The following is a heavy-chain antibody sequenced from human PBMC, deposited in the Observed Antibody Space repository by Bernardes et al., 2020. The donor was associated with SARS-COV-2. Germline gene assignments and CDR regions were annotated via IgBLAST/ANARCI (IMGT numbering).Heavy chain of an antibody. CDR2: ISSSSSYI. CDR1: GFTFSSYS. V-gene: IGHV3-21*01. J-gene: IGHJ4*02. D-gene: IGHD3-3*01. CDR3: ARDEGQDYDFWSGYYKGVLGY. Sequence: GGSLRLSCAASGFTFSSYSMNWVRQAPGKGLDWVSSISSSSSYIYYADSVKGRFTISRDNAKNSLYLQMNSLRAEDTAVYYCARDEGQDYDFWSGYYKGVLGYWGQGTLVTVSS.